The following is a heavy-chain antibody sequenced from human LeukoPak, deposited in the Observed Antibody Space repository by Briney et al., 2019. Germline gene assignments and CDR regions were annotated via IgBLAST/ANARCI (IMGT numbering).Heavy chain of an antibody. J-gene: IGHJ3*02. V-gene: IGHV4-39*07. CDR3: ATKSSCSSTSCYPDAFDI. D-gene: IGHD2-2*01. Sequence: PSETLSLTCTVSGGSISSSDHYWGWIRQPPRKGLEWIGSIYYSGSTYYNPSLESRVTISVDTSKNQFSLRLSSVTAADTAVYYCATKSSCSSTSCYPDAFDIWGQGTMVTVSS. CDR1: GGSISSSDHY. CDR2: IYYSGST.